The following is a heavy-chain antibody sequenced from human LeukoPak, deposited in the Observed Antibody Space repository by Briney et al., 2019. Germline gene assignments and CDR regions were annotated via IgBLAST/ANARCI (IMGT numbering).Heavy chain of an antibody. Sequence: ASVKVSCKASGYTFTSYGISWVRQAPGQGLEWMGWISAYNGNTNYAQKLQGRGTMTTDTSTSTAYMELRSLRSDDTAVYYCARGGHYRLHYYESSGDYWGQGTLVTVSS. J-gene: IGHJ4*02. CDR2: ISAYNGNT. CDR1: GYTFTSYG. CDR3: ARGGHYRLHYYESSGDY. V-gene: IGHV1-18*01. D-gene: IGHD3-22*01.